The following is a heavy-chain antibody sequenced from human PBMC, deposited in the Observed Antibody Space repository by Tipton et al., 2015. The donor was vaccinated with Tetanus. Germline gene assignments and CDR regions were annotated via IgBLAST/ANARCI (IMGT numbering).Heavy chain of an antibody. CDR3: ARGGGSSSWVTYYYYYGMDV. D-gene: IGHD6-13*01. V-gene: IGHV3-30*03. Sequence: SLRLSCAASGFTVSSNYMSWVRQAPGKGLEWVAVISYDGSNKYYADSVKGRFTISRDNSKNTLYLQMNSLRAEDTAVYYCARGGGSSSWVTYYYYYGMDVWGQGTTVTVSS. CDR2: ISYDGSNK. J-gene: IGHJ6*02. CDR1: GFTVSSNY.